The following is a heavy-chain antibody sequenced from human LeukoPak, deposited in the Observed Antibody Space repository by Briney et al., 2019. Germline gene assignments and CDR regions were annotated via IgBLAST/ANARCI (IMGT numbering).Heavy chain of an antibody. CDR2: IYPGDSDT. CDR3: ARRYDSSGPYFDY. J-gene: IGHJ4*02. Sequence: GESLKISCKTSGYTFTTYWIGWVRQMPGKGLEWMGIIYPGDSDTRYSPSFQGQVTISADKSISTAYLQWSSLKASDTAMYYCARRYDSSGPYFDYWGQGTLVTVSS. V-gene: IGHV5-51*01. D-gene: IGHD3-22*01. CDR1: GYTFTTYW.